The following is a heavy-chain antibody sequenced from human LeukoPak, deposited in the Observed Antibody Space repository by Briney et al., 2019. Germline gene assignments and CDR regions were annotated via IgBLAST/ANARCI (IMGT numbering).Heavy chain of an antibody. CDR2: INPNSGGT. V-gene: IGHV1-2*02. CDR3: ARRSWYGGNDAFDI. Sequence: ASVKVSCKASGYTFTGYYMHWVRQAPGQGLEWMGWINPNSGGTNYAQKFQGRVTMTRDTSISTAYMELSRLRSDDTVVYYCARRSWYGGNDAFDIWGQGTMVTVSS. J-gene: IGHJ3*02. CDR1: GYTFTGYY. D-gene: IGHD6-13*01.